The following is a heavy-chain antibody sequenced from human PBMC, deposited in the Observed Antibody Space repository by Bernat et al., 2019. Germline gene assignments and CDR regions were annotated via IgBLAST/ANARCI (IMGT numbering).Heavy chain of an antibody. CDR2: ISGSGGST. V-gene: IGHV3-23*01. J-gene: IGHJ4*02. CDR1: GFTFSSYA. Sequence: EVQLLESGGGLVQPGGSLRLSCAASGFTFSSYAMSWVRQAPGKGLEWVSAISGSGGSTYYADSVKGRFTISRDNSKNTLYLRMNSLGAEDTAVCYCAEGGERWGDYVEGWGQGALVTVSS. CDR3: AEGGERWGDYVEG. D-gene: IGHD4-23*01.